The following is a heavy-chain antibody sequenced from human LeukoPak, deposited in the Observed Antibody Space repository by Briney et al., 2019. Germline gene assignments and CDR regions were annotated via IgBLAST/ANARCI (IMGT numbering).Heavy chain of an antibody. CDR3: ARDPTHSSGYSIYYYYGMDV. Sequence: GGSLRLSCAASGFTFSSYTMHWVRQAPGQRLEWMGWINAGNGNTKYSQKFQGRVTITRDTSASTAYMELSSLRSEDTAVYYCARDPTHSSGYSIYYYYGMDVWGQGTTVTVSS. CDR2: INAGNGNT. D-gene: IGHD3-22*01. J-gene: IGHJ6*02. CDR1: GFTFSSYT. V-gene: IGHV1-3*01.